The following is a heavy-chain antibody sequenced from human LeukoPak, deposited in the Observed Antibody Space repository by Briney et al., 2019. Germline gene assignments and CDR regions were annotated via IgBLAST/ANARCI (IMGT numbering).Heavy chain of an antibody. CDR1: GYTFTGYY. V-gene: IGHV1-18*04. J-gene: IGHJ4*02. CDR3: ARAGGDNCLEGDDY. Sequence: GASVKVSCKASGYTFTGYYMHWVRQAPGQGLEWMGWISAYNGNTNYAQKLQGRVTMTTDTSTSTAYMELRSLRSDDTAVYYCARAGGDNCLEGDDYWGQGTLVTVSS. D-gene: IGHD1-1*01. CDR2: ISAYNGNT.